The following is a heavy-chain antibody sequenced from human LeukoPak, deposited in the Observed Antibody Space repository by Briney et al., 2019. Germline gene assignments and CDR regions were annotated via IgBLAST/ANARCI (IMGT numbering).Heavy chain of an antibody. D-gene: IGHD2-2*01. J-gene: IGHJ4*02. CDR3: ARGTADIVVVPAAYFDY. Sequence: SETLSLTCTVSGGSISSYYWSWIRQPPGKGLEWIGYIYYSGSTNYNPSLKSRVTISVDTSKNQFSLKLSSVTAADTAVYYCARGTADIVVVPAAYFDYWGQGTLVTVSS. V-gene: IGHV4-59*01. CDR1: GGSISSYY. CDR2: IYYSGST.